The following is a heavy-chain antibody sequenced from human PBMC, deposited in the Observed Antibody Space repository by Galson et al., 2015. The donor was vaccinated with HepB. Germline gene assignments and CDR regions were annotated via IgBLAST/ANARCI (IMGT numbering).Heavy chain of an antibody. J-gene: IGHJ5*02. CDR1: GFTFSRYA. CDR3: ARDRRLLWFGTSFDP. V-gene: IGHV3-30*04. Sequence: SLRLSCAASGFTFSRYAMHWVRQAPGKGLEWVAVISYDGSNKYYADSVKGRFTISRDNSKHTLYLQMNSLRAEDTAVYYCARDRRLLWFGTSFDPWGQGTLVTVSS. D-gene: IGHD3-10*01. CDR2: ISYDGSNK.